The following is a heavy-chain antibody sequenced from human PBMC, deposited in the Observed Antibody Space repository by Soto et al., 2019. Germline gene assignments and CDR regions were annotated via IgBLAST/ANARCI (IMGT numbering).Heavy chain of an antibody. V-gene: IGHV4-34*01. CDR3: ARGHIAARPHSDY. CDR1: GGSFSGCY. CDR2: INHSGST. J-gene: IGHJ4*02. D-gene: IGHD6-6*01. Sequence: SETLSLTCAVYGGSFSGCYWSWIRQPPGKGLEWIGEINHSGSTNYNPSLKSRVTISVDTSKNQFSLKLSSVTAADTAVYYCARGHIAARPHSDYWGQGTLVTVSS.